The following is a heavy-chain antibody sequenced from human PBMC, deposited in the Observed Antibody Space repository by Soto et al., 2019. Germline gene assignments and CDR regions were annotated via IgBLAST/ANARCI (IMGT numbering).Heavy chain of an antibody. Sequence: GASVKVSCKASGYTFTSYYMHWVRQAPGQGLEWMGIINPSGGSTSYAQKFQGRVTMTRDTSTSTVYMELSSLRSEDTAVYYCAREWVKGYDFWSGYYTHDAFDIWGPGTMVTVSS. D-gene: IGHD3-3*01. J-gene: IGHJ3*02. V-gene: IGHV1-46*01. CDR2: INPSGGST. CDR3: AREWVKGYDFWSGYYTHDAFDI. CDR1: GYTFTSYY.